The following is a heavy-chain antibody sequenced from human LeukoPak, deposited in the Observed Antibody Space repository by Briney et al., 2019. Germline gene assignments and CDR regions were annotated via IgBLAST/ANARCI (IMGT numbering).Heavy chain of an antibody. J-gene: IGHJ4*02. CDR2: IYSSGST. Sequence: SETLSLTCTVSGGSISSYYWSWIRQPAGKGLEWIGRIYSSGSTNYNPSLKSRVTMSVDTSKNQFSLRLSSVTAADTAVYYCARQIAVAGKAGLDYWGQGTPVTVSS. CDR1: GGSISSYY. V-gene: IGHV4-4*07. CDR3: ARQIAVAGKAGLDY. D-gene: IGHD6-19*01.